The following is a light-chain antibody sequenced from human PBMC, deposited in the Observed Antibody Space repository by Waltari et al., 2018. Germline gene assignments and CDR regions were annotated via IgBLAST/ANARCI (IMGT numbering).Light chain of an antibody. J-gene: IGKJ1*01. Sequence: DIQMTQSPSSMSASVGDRVSITCQASQDISIYLSWYQQKPGKAPKVLIYDASNLETGVPSRFTGRRSGTDFTFTISSLQPEDIATYYCQQYKDLPRTFGQGTKVEI. CDR2: DAS. CDR1: QDISIY. CDR3: QQYKDLPRT. V-gene: IGKV1-33*01.